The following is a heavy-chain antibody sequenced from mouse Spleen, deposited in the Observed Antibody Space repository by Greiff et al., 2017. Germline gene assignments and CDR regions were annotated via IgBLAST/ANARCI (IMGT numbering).Heavy chain of an antibody. V-gene: IGHV1-50*01. CDR1: GYTFTSYW. CDR3: ATHRQLGLQAWFAY. D-gene: IGHD3-2*01. CDR2: IDPSDSYT. J-gene: IGHJ3*01. Sequence: QVQLQQPGAELVKPGASVKLSCKASGYTFTSYWMQWVKQRPGQGLEWIGEIDPSDSYTNYNQKFKGKATLTVDTSSSTAYMQLSSLTSEDSAVYYCATHRQLGLQAWFAYWGQGTLVTVSA.